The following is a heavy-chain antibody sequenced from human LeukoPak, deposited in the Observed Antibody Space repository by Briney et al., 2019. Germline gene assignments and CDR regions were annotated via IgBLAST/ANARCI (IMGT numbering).Heavy chain of an antibody. CDR1: GFTFSSYE. V-gene: IGHV3-48*03. J-gene: IGHJ6*03. D-gene: IGHD2-15*01. Sequence: QSGGSLRLSCAASGFTFSSYEMNWVRQAPGKGLEWVSYISSSGSTIYYADSVKGRFTISRDNAKNSLYLQMNSLRVEDTAVYYCARSGLFGRKAYYYMDVWGKGTTVTVSS. CDR3: ARSGLFGRKAYYYMDV. CDR2: ISSSGSTI.